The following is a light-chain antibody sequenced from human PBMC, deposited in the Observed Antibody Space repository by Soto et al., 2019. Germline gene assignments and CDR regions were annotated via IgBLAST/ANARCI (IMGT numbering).Light chain of an antibody. CDR1: QSISSSH. Sequence: EIVLTQSPGTMSLSPGERATLSCRASQSISSSHLAWYQQKPDQTPRLLIYGASNRATGIPDRFSGSGSGTDFTLTISRLEPEDFAVYYCQHYGNEGTFGPGTQVDL. CDR3: QHYGNEGT. CDR2: GAS. V-gene: IGKV3-20*01. J-gene: IGKJ3*01.